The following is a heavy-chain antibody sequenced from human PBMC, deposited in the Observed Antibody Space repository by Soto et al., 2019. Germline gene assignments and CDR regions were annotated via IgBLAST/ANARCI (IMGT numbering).Heavy chain of an antibody. Sequence: QVQLQESGPGLVKPPETLSLTCTVSGGSVSSGSYYWSWIRQPPGKGLEWIGYIYYSGSTNYNPSLKSRVTISVDTSKNQFSLKLSSVTAADTAVYYCARGRRLSYGMDVWGQGTTVTVSS. J-gene: IGHJ6*02. CDR2: IYYSGST. CDR1: GGSVSSGSYY. D-gene: IGHD3-10*01. V-gene: IGHV4-61*01. CDR3: ARGRRLSYGMDV.